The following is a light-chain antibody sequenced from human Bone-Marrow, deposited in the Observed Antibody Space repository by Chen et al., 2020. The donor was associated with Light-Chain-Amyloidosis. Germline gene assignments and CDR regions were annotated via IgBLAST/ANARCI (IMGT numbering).Light chain of an antibody. Sequence: EIVLTQSPGTLSLSPGERATLSCRASQSITASYFAWYQQKPGQAPRLLMFGPSNRATGIHRFSGSGSGADFTLTISRLEPEDFAVYYCQHFVPSAPVTFGQGTRLEIK. J-gene: IGKJ5*01. V-gene: IGKV3-20*01. CDR3: QHFVPSAPVT. CDR2: GPS. CDR1: QSITASY.